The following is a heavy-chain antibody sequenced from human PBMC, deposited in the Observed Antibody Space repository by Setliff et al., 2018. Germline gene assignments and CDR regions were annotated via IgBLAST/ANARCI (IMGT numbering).Heavy chain of an antibody. CDR1: GFTFSTYG. CDR2: LNNDGSNI. D-gene: IGHD6-13*01. Sequence: PGGSLRLSCAASGFTFSTYGLNWVRQAPGKGLEWISYLNNDGSNIRYADSVKGRFTISRDNAKNSLYLQMNSLRAEDMALYYCAKAMRGGIAAAGAFDYWGQGTLVTVSS. J-gene: IGHJ4*02. V-gene: IGHV3-74*01. CDR3: AKAMRGGIAAAGAFDY.